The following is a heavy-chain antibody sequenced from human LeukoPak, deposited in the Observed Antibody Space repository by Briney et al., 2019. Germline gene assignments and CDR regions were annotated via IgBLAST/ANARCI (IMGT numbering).Heavy chain of an antibody. CDR3: ARGAVAGMERFDY. CDR1: GYTFTSYG. D-gene: IGHD6-19*01. Sequence: VASVKVSCKASGYTFTSYGISWVRQAPGQGLEWMGRIIPILGIANYAQKFQGRVTITADKSTSTAYMELSSLRSEDTAVYYCARGAVAGMERFDYWGQGTLVTVSS. J-gene: IGHJ4*02. CDR2: IIPILGIA. V-gene: IGHV1-69*04.